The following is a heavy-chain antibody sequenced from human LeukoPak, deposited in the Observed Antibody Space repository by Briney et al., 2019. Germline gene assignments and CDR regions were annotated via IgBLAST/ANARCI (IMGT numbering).Heavy chain of an antibody. Sequence: SGGSLRLSCVASGFTLGKYWMSWVRQAPGKGLESVANIKLDGSEKNYVESVKGRFTISRDNTKNSLYLQMNSLRVEDTAVFYCARDQYDTWSRRGNFDSWGQGTLVIVSS. D-gene: IGHD3-3*01. CDR2: IKLDGSEK. CDR1: GFTLGKYW. CDR3: ARDQYDTWSRRGNFDS. J-gene: IGHJ4*02. V-gene: IGHV3-7*03.